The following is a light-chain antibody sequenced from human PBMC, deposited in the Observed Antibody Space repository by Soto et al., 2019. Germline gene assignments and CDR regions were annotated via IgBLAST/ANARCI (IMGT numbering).Light chain of an antibody. Sequence: DIVMTQSPDSLAVSLGERATINCKSSQSVLYSSNNKNYLAWYQQKPGQPPNLLIYWASTLESGVPDRFSGSGSGTDFTLTISSLQAEDVAVYYCQQYYSTPLTFGQGTKVDIK. CDR3: QQYYSTPLT. CDR1: QSVLYSSNNKNY. V-gene: IGKV4-1*01. J-gene: IGKJ1*01. CDR2: WAS.